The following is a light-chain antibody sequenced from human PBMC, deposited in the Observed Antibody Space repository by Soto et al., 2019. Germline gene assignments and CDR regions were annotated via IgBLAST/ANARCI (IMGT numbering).Light chain of an antibody. CDR1: NSDLGNYKY. V-gene: IGLV2-14*01. Sequence: QSALTQPASVSGSPGQSVTIPCTGTNSDLGNYKYVSWYQQYPGKPPQLLIYEVTNRPLGVSNRFSGSKSGNTASLTISGLQDEDEADYFCSSSTTTITVFGGGTKLTVL. J-gene: IGLJ3*02. CDR3: SSSTTTITV. CDR2: EVT.